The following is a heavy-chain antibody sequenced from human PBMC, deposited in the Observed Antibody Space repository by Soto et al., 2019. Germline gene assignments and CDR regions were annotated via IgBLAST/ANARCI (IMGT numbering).Heavy chain of an antibody. V-gene: IGHV3-23*01. CDR2: ISGRSTIT. Sequence: EVHLLESGGRLVQPGGSLRLSCVASGFTFSAYAMNWVRQAPGKGLEWVSSISGRSTITYYADSVKGRFTISRDNSENTLSIQINNLRVEDTAVYYCAKSVLYGDYMSAGASWGQGTLVTVSS. CDR1: GFTFSAYA. D-gene: IGHD4-17*01. CDR3: AKSVLYGDYMSAGAS. J-gene: IGHJ5*02.